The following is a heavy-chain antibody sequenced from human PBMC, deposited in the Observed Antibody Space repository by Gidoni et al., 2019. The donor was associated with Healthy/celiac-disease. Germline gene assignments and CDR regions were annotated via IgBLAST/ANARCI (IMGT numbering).Heavy chain of an antibody. V-gene: IGHV4-34*01. Sequence: QVQLQQWGAGLLTPSETLSLTCAVYGGSFSGYYWSGIRQPPGKGLEWIGEINHSGSTNYNPSLKSRVTISVDTSKNQFSLKLRSVTAADTAVYYCARSRKRYSSSWYGYWGQGTLVTVSS. CDR3: ARSRKRYSSSWYGY. J-gene: IGHJ4*02. CDR1: GGSFSGYY. CDR2: INHSGST. D-gene: IGHD6-13*01.